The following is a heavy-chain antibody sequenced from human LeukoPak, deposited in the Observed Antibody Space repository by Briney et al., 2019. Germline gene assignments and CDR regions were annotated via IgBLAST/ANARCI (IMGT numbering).Heavy chain of an antibody. D-gene: IGHD5-24*01. V-gene: IGHV3-33*01. CDR2: IWYDGSNK. CDR3: ARVFDGSSNYFDR. J-gene: IGHJ4*02. Sequence: PGRSLTLSCAASEFTFSTYGMHWVRQGPGKGLEWVAIIWYDGSNKYYADSVKGRFTISRDNSKNTLYLQMNSLRAEDTAVYYCARVFDGSSNYFDRWGQGTLVTVSS. CDR1: EFTFSTYG.